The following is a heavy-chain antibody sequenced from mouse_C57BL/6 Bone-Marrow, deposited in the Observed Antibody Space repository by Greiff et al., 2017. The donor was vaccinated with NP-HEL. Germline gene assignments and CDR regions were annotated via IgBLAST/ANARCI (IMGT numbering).Heavy chain of an antibody. CDR2: ISYDGSN. CDR1: GYSITSGYY. V-gene: IGHV3-6*01. CDR3: ARGYYGSSYHYWYFDV. J-gene: IGHJ1*03. D-gene: IGHD1-1*01. Sequence: EVKLMESGPGLVKPSQSLSLTCSVTGYSITSGYYWNWIRQFPGNKLEWMGYISYDGSNNYNPSLKNRISITRDTSKNQFFLKLNSVTTEDTATYYCARGYYGSSYHYWYFDVWGTGTTVTVSS.